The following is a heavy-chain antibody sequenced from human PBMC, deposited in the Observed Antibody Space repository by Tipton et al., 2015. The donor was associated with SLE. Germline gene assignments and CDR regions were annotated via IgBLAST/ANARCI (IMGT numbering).Heavy chain of an antibody. Sequence: LRLSCAASGFTFGSNPMSWVRQAPGKGLEWLGYMYYSGTTSYNPSLKSRLTISLDTSTNQVSLRLTSVTAADTAIYYCARHDPHNWNYWFYFTHWGQGTLVTVSS. CDR3: ARHDPHNWNYWFYFTH. D-gene: IGHD1-7*01. V-gene: IGHV4-59*08. CDR2: MYYSGTT. J-gene: IGHJ4*02. CDR1: GFTFGSNPM.